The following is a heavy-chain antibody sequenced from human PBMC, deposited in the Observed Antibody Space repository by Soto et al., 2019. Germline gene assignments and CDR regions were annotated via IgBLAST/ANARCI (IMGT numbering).Heavy chain of an antibody. D-gene: IGHD3-3*01. CDR1: GGSFSGYY. CDR3: ARGPPRACLELPPRSIYGMDV. V-gene: IGHV4-34*01. J-gene: IGHJ6*02. CDR2: INHSGST. Sequence: SETLSLTCAVYGGSFSGYYWSWIRQPPGKGLEWIGEINHSGSTNYNPSLKSRVTISVDTSKNQFSLKLSSVTAAETAVYYCARGPPRACLELPPRSIYGMDVWGQGTTVTVSS.